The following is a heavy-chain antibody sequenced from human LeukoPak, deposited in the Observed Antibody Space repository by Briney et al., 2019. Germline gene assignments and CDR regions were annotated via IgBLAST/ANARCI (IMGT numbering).Heavy chain of an antibody. J-gene: IGHJ4*02. V-gene: IGHV4-59*01. D-gene: IGHD4-23*01. CDR1: SGSISSYY. CDR2: IYYSGTT. Sequence: PSETLSLTCTVSSGSISSYYWSWIRQPPGKGLEWIGYIYYSGTTNYNPSLKSRVIISVDTSKNQFSLKLSPVIAADTAVYYCARVGVDYSGNIIKYYFDYWGQGTLVTVSS. CDR3: ARVGVDYSGNIIKYYFDY.